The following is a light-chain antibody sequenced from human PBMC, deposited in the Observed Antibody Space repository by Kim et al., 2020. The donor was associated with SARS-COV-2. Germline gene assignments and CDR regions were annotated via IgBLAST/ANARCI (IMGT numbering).Light chain of an antibody. CDR3: QQYGSVPRT. J-gene: IGKJ1*01. CDR2: GAS. Sequence: EIVLTQSPGTLSLSPGERATLSRRASQSISAADLGWYLAWYQQKPGQPPRLIIYGASSRATGIPDRFSGSGSGTDFTLTISRLEPEDFAVYYCQQYGSVPRTFGQGTKVDIK. V-gene: IGKV3-20*01. CDR1: QSISAADLGWY.